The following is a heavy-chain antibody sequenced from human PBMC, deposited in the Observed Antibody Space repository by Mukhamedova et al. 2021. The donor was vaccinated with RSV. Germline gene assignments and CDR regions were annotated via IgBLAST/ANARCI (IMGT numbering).Heavy chain of an antibody. CDR3: TTVEFS. J-gene: IGHJ4*02. V-gene: IGHV3-15*01. D-gene: IGHD3-16*02. Sequence: VKGRFTISRDDSKNTLYLQMNSLKTEDTAVYYCTTVEFSWGQGTLVTVSS.